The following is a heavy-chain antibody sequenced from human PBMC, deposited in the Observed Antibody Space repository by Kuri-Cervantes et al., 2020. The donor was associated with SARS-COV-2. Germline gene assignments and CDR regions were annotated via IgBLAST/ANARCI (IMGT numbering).Heavy chain of an antibody. CDR1: GFTFSDYY. CDR2: ISWNSGSI. Sequence: LSLTCAASGFTFSDYYMSWIRQAPGKGLEWVSGISWNSGSIGYADSVKGRFTISRDNAKNSLYLQMNSLRAEDTAVYYCARDLTDIVVVPAAPAGDAFDIWGQGTMVTVSS. D-gene: IGHD2-2*01. J-gene: IGHJ3*02. V-gene: IGHV3-11*04. CDR3: ARDLTDIVVVPAAPAGDAFDI.